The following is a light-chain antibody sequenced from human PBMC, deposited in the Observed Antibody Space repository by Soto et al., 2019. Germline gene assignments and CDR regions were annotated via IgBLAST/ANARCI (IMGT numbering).Light chain of an antibody. CDR2: GAS. CDR1: QSVGSSY. CDR3: QQYGSSPRT. V-gene: IGKV3-20*01. Sequence: EIVLTQSPGILSLSPGERATLSCRASQSVGSSYLAWYQQKPVQAPRLLIYGASSRAPGIPDRFGGSGSGTDFTLTITRLEPEDFAVYYCQQYGSSPRTFGQGTNLEIK. J-gene: IGKJ2*01.